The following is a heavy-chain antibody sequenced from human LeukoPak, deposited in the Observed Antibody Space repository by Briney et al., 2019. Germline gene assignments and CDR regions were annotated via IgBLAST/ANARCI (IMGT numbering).Heavy chain of an antibody. J-gene: IGHJ4*02. V-gene: IGHV1-46*01. Sequence: ASVKVSCKAFGYTFTSNYMHWVRQAPGQGPEWMGVISPSGGSTTYAQKFQGRVTMTRNTSISTAYMELRSLRSDDTAVYYCARSRYSGSPDYWGQGTLVTVSS. D-gene: IGHD1-26*01. CDR1: GYTFTSNY. CDR2: ISPSGGST. CDR3: ARSRYSGSPDY.